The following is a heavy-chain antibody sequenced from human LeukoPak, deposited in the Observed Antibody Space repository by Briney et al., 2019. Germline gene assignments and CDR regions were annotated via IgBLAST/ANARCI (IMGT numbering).Heavy chain of an antibody. J-gene: IGHJ3*02. CDR3: ARRVAVARRDAFDI. CDR2: ISSYNGNT. CDR1: GYRFSSFG. V-gene: IGHV1-18*01. D-gene: IGHD6-19*01. Sequence: GASVKVSCKASGYRFSSFGINWMRQAPGQGLEWMGWISSYNGNTNYAQKLQGRVTMSTDTSTGTAYMELRSLRSDDTAVYYCARRVAVARRDAFDIWGQGTMVTVSS.